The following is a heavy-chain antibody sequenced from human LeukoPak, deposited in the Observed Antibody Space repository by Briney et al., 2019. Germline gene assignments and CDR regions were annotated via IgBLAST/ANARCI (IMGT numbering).Heavy chain of an antibody. J-gene: IGHJ4*02. CDR3: AKAATAMVLDPFDY. CDR1: GFTFGGYG. D-gene: IGHD5-18*01. CDR2: IRTDGREK. V-gene: IGHV3-30*02. Sequence: PGTSLRLSCAASGFTFGGYGMHWVRQAPGKGLEWVASIRTDGREKYHADSVQGRFTISRDNSKNTLYLQMNSLRAEDTAVYYCAKAATAMVLDPFDYWGQGTLVTVSS.